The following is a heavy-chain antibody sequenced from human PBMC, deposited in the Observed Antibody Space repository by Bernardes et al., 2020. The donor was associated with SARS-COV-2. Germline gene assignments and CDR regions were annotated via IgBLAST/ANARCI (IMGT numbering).Heavy chain of an antibody. V-gene: IGHV3-23*01. CDR1: AFTSSIYS. CDR2: ISPSGGDT. Sequence: GGHLRLSYAVSAFTSSIYSMSWARPAPGEGQERVSAISPSGGDTYYTDSVRGRFTISRDNSKNTLYLQMNSLRADDTAVYYCADVPASDFWGQGTLVTVSS. D-gene: IGHD6-6*01. CDR3: ADVPASDF. J-gene: IGHJ1*01.